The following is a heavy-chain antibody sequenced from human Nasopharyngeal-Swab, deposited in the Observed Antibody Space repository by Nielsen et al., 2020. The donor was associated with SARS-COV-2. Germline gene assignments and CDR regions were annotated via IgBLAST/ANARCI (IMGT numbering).Heavy chain of an antibody. CDR1: GFTFTTYS. CDR3: VRDESGAFDI. V-gene: IGHV3-7*01. Sequence: GGSLRLSCAASGFTFTTYSMTWVRQAPGQGLECVANVKQDGGEKFYLDAVKGRFTISRDNAKCSLYLQMTSLRAEDTAVYYCVRDESGAFDIWGQGTMVTVSS. J-gene: IGHJ3*02. D-gene: IGHD3-10*01. CDR2: VKQDGGEK.